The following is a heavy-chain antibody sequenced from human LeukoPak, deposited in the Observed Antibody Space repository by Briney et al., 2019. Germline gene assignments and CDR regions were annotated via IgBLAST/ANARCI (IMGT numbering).Heavy chain of an antibody. Sequence: SETLSLTCAVYGGSFSGYYWSWIRQPPGKGLEWIGEINHSGSTNYNPSLKSRVTISVDTSKNQFSLKLSSVTAADTAVYYCARGGRVWGSYVDYWGQGTLVTVSS. CDR3: ARGGRVWGSYVDY. CDR1: GGSFSGYY. D-gene: IGHD3-16*01. CDR2: INHSGST. J-gene: IGHJ4*02. V-gene: IGHV4-34*01.